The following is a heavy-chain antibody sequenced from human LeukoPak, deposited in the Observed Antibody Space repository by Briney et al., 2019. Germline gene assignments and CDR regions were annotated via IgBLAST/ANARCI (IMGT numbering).Heavy chain of an antibody. CDR2: IYYSGST. CDR3: ARNIVATSGWFDP. Sequence: SETLSLTCTVSGGSISSYYWSWLRQPPGKGLEWIGYIYYSGSTNYNPSLKSRVTISVDTSKNQFSLKLSSVTAADTAVYYCARNIVATSGWFDPWGQGTLVTVSS. V-gene: IGHV4-59*01. J-gene: IGHJ5*02. D-gene: IGHD5-12*01. CDR1: GGSISSYY.